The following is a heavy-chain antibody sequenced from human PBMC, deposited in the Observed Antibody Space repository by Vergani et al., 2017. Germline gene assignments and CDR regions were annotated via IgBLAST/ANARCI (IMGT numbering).Heavy chain of an antibody. CDR1: GFTFNQYG. J-gene: IGHJ5*02. D-gene: IGHD1-14*01. CDR2: TWYDGNNK. CDR3: ARDLRLLYNRFDP. V-gene: IGHV3-33*01. Sequence: QVQLVESGGGVVQPGRSLILSCAASGFTFNQYGMHWDRQAPGKGLEWVAVTWYDGNNKQYADSVKGRFTISRDNSKSTMYLQMNSLRDEDTGVYYCARDLRLLYNRFDPWGQGTLVTVSS.